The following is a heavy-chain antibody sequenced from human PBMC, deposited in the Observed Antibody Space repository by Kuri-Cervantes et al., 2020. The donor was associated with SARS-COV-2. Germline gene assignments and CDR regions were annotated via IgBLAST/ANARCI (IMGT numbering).Heavy chain of an antibody. CDR1: GHTFTNYD. D-gene: IGHD2-21*02. Sequence: ASVKVSCKASGHTFTNYDINWVRQATGQGLEWMGWMNPNTGVTGYTQKFQDRITMTRDTSASTAYMELSSLTFADTATYYCTRRSVTRDYWGQGTLGTVSS. CDR2: MNPNTGVT. J-gene: IGHJ4*02. V-gene: IGHV1-8*01. CDR3: TRRSVTRDY.